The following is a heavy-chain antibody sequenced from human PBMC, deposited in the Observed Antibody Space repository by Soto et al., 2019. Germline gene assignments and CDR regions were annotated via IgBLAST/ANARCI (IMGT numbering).Heavy chain of an antibody. CDR3: ASSLNPESLSYLDY. CDR2: IIPIFGTA. Sequence: QVQLVQSGAEVKKPGASVKVSCKASGYTFSSYAISWVRQAPGQGLEWMGGIIPIFGTANYAQKFQGRVTITADESTSTAYMELSSLRSEDTAVYYCASSLNPESLSYLDYWGQGTLVTVSS. CDR1: GYTFSSYA. J-gene: IGHJ4*02. V-gene: IGHV1-69*01. D-gene: IGHD3-10*01.